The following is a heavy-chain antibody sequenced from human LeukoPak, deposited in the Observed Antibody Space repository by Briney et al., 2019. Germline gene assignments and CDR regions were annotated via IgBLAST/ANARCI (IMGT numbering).Heavy chain of an antibody. D-gene: IGHD3-22*01. J-gene: IGHJ5*02. CDR3: AGYYYDSSGYFCWFDP. V-gene: IGHV1-24*01. Sequence: ASVKVSCKVSGYTLTELSMHWVRQAPGKGLEWMGGFDPEDGETIYAQKFQGRVTMTEDTSTDTAYMELSSLRSEDTAVYYCAGYYYDSSGYFCWFDPWGQGTLVTVSS. CDR2: FDPEDGET. CDR1: GYTLTELS.